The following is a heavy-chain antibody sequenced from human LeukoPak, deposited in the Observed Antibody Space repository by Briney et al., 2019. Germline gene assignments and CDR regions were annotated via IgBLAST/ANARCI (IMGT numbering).Heavy chain of an antibody. D-gene: IGHD3-10*01. CDR2: IYYSGST. V-gene: IGHV4-39*01. J-gene: IGHJ4*02. CDR3: AGPYYGSGSYEIDY. CDR1: GGSISSSSYY. Sequence: PSETLSLTCTVSGGSISSSSYYWGWIRQPPGKGLEWIGSIYYSGSTYYNPSLKSRVTISVDTSKNQFSLKLSSVTAADTAVYYCAGPYYGSGSYEIDYWGQGTLVTVSS.